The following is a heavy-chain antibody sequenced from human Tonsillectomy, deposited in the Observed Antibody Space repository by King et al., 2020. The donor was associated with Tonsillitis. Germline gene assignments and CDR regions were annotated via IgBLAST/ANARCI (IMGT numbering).Heavy chain of an antibody. CDR1: GYTFTSYD. D-gene: IGHD3-16*01. CDR3: ARGADYYYVWGPLWWFEP. J-gene: IGHJ5*02. Sequence: VQLVESGAEVKKPGASVKVSCKASGYTFTSYDINWVRQATGQGLEWMGWMNPNSGNTGYAQKFQGRVTMTRNTSISTAYMELSSLRSEDTAVYYCARGADYYYVWGPLWWFEPWGQGTLVTVSS. CDR2: MNPNSGNT. V-gene: IGHV1-8*02.